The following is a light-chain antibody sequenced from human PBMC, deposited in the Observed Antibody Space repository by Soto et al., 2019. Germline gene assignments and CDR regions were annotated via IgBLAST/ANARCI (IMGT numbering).Light chain of an antibody. V-gene: IGKV1-6*01. CDR3: LQDYSYPWT. CDR1: QGIRND. CDR2: AAS. Sequence: AIQMTQSPSSLSASLGDRVTITCRASQGIRNDLGWYQQKPGKAPRLLIYAASSLQSGVPSKFSGSGSGTDFTLTISSLHPEDFATYYCLQDYSYPWTFGQGTKVEI. J-gene: IGKJ1*01.